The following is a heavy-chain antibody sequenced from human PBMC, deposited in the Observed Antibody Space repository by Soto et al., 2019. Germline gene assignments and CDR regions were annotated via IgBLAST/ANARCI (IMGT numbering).Heavy chain of an antibody. V-gene: IGHV3-33*01. Sequence: PGGSLRLSCAASGFTFSSYGMHWVRQAPGKGLEWVAVIWYDGSNKYYADSVKGRFTISRDNSKNTLYLQMNSLRAEDTAVYYCARGVPGIAVAESCFDPWGQGTLVTVSS. CDR3: ARGVPGIAVAESCFDP. J-gene: IGHJ5*02. CDR2: IWYDGSNK. CDR1: GFTFSSYG. D-gene: IGHD6-19*01.